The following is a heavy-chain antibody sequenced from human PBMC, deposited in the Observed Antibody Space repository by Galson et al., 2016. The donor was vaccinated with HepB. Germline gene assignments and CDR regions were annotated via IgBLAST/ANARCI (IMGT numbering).Heavy chain of an antibody. J-gene: IGHJ2*01. D-gene: IGHD5-18*01. V-gene: IGHV3-13*01. CDR3: ARADTVMGTYWYFDL. CDR1: GLDFSSYD. Sequence: SLRLSCAVSGLDFSSYDMHWVRQPTGKGLEWVSGAGTAGDTYYPGSVKGRFTISRENAKNSLYLQMNSLRAGDTAVYYCARADTVMGTYWYFDLWGRGTLVTVSS. CDR2: AGTAGDT.